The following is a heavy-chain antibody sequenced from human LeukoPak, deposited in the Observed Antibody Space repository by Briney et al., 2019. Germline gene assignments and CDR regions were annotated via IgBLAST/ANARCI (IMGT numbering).Heavy chain of an antibody. J-gene: IGHJ6*02. Sequence: GRSLRLSCAASGFTFSSYAMHWVRQAPGKGLEWVAVISYDGSNKYYADSVKGRFTISRDNSKNTLCLQMNSLRAEDTAVYYCARGDYGDSYYYYYGMDVWGQGTTVTVSS. D-gene: IGHD4-17*01. CDR3: ARGDYGDSYYYYYGMDV. V-gene: IGHV3-30*04. CDR1: GFTFSSYA. CDR2: ISYDGSNK.